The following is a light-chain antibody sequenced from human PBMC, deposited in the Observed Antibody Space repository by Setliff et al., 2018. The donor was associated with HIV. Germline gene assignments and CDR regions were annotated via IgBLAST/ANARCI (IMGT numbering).Light chain of an antibody. CDR3: CSYAGSSTFPYV. CDR2: DVS. CDR1: SSDVGGYNY. V-gene: IGLV2-14*03. Sequence: QSVLTQPASVSGSPGHSITISCTGTSSDVGGYNYVSWYQQHPGKAPKLMISDVSNGPSGVSNRFSGSKSGNTASLTISGLQAEDEADYYCCSYAGSSTFPYVFGTGTKV. J-gene: IGLJ1*01.